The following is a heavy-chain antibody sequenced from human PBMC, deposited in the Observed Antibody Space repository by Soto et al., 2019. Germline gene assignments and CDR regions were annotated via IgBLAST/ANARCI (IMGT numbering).Heavy chain of an antibody. D-gene: IGHD6-25*01. Sequence: QVQLQESGPGLVKPSETLSLTCTVSSDSIAGENWWSWVRQPPGMGLEWIGEIFHTGGTNYNPSLKSRVTMEVDKSNNLFSLKLISATAADTAVYYCARVFSSGSGWMYYFDFWGQGTLVSVSS. CDR1: SDSIAGENW. J-gene: IGHJ4*02. CDR3: ARVFSSGSGWMYYFDF. CDR2: IFHTGGT. V-gene: IGHV4-4*02.